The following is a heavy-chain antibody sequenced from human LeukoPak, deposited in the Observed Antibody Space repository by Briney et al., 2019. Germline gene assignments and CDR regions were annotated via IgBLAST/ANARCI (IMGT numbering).Heavy chain of an antibody. CDR1: GFTFSSFE. Sequence: GGSLRRSCAASGFTFSSFEMNWVRQAPGKGLEWVSYISISGSTIYYADSVKGRFTISRDNAKNSLYLQMNSLRAEDTAVYYCARDRSGYSGYDFFDYWGQGALVTVSS. V-gene: IGHV3-48*03. CDR3: ARDRSGYSGYDFFDY. CDR2: ISISGSTI. J-gene: IGHJ4*02. D-gene: IGHD5-12*01.